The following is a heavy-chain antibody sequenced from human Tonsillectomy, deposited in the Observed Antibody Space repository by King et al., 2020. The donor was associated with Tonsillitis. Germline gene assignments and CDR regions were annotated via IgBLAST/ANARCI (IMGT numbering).Heavy chain of an antibody. CDR2: ISAYNGNT. CDR3: ASIWGYYYGSLDYYGMDV. J-gene: IGHJ6*02. D-gene: IGHD3-10*01. V-gene: IGHV1-18*01. CDR1: GYTFTNYA. Sequence: QLVQSGAEVKKPGASVKVSCKASGYTFTNYAISWVRQAPGQGLEWMGCISAYNGNTNYAQKLQGRVTMTTDTSTSTAYMELRSLRSDDTAVYYCASIWGYYYGSLDYYGMDVGGRGTTGPVSS.